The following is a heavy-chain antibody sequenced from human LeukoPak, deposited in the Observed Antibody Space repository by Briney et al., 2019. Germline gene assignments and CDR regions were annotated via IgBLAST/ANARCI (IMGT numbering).Heavy chain of an antibody. CDR1: GYTFTSYG. CDR2: ISAYNGNT. V-gene: IGHV1-18*01. J-gene: IGHJ6*03. CDR3: ARDGTIFWSGYYYYYYMDV. D-gene: IGHD3-3*01. Sequence: ASVKVSSKASGYTFTSYGISWVRQAPGQGLEWMGWISAYNGNTNYAQKLQGRVTMTTDTSTSTAYMELRSLRSDDTAVYYCARDGTIFWSGYYYYYYMDVWGKGTTVTVSS.